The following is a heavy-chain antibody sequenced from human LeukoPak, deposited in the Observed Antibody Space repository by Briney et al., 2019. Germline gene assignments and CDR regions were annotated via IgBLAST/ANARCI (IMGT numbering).Heavy chain of an antibody. CDR1: GGTFSSYA. J-gene: IGHJ4*02. D-gene: IGHD4-17*01. CDR2: IIPILGIA. CDR3: ARAPGTVTTSLFDY. Sequence: GASVTVSCKASGGTFSSYAISWVRQAPGQGLEWMGRIIPILGIANYAQKFQGRVTITADKSTSTAYMELSSLRSEDTAVYYCARAPGTVTTSLFDYWGQGTLVTVSS. V-gene: IGHV1-69*04.